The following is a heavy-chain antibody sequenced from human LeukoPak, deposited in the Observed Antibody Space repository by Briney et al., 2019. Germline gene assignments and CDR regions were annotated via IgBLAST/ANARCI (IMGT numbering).Heavy chain of an antibody. D-gene: IGHD6-13*01. CDR3: AREGRIAAAGSFDY. J-gene: IGHJ4*02. V-gene: IGHV3-23*01. CDR2: ISGSGGST. CDR1: GFTFSSYA. Sequence: GGSLRLSCAASGFTFSSYAMSWVRQAPGKGLEWVSAISGSGGSTYYADSVKGRFTISRDNAKNSLYLQMNSLRAEDTAVYYCAREGRIAAAGSFDYWGQGTLVTVSS.